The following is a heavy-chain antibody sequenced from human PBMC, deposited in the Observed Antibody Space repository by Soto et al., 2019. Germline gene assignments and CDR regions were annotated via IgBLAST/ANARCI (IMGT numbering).Heavy chain of an antibody. Sequence: GGSLRLSCAASGFTFSSYSMNWVRQAPGKGLEWVSSISSSSSYIYYADPVKGRFTISRDNAKNSLYLQMNSLRAEDTAVYYCARVKSEPGAFDIWGQGTMVTVSS. CDR1: GFTFSSYS. J-gene: IGHJ3*02. V-gene: IGHV3-21*01. CDR3: ARVKSEPGAFDI. D-gene: IGHD3-10*01. CDR2: ISSSSSYI.